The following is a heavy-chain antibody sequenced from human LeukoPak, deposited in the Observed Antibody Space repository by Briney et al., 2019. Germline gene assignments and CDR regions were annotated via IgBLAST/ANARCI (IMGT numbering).Heavy chain of an antibody. D-gene: IGHD4-23*01. V-gene: IGHV3-23*01. Sequence: GGSLRLSCAASGFTFSGYAMSWVRQAPGKGLEWVSGITSSGGSTYYADSVKGRFTISRDNSKNTLFLQMNSLRAEDTAVYYCAKLIRWPQGFDYWGQGTLVTVSS. CDR3: AKLIRWPQGFDY. J-gene: IGHJ4*02. CDR1: GFTFSGYA. CDR2: ITSSGGST.